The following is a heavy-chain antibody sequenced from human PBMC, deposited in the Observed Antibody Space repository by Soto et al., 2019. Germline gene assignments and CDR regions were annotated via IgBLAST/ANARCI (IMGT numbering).Heavy chain of an antibody. CDR1: GFTFSDYY. Sequence: GGSLRLSCAASGFTFSDYYMSWIRQAPWKGLEWVSYISSSSSYTNYADSVRGRFTISRDNAKSSLYLQMNGLRAEDTAVYYCATGQYYYDSSAYYYSWGQGTLVTVST. V-gene: IGHV3-11*03. J-gene: IGHJ4*02. D-gene: IGHD3-22*01. CDR3: ATGQYYYDSSAYYYS. CDR2: ISSSSSYT.